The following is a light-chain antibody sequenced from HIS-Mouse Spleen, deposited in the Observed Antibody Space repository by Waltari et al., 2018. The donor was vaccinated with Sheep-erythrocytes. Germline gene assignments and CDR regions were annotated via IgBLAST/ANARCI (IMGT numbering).Light chain of an antibody. CDR3: CSYAGSYNHV. V-gene: IGLV2-11*01. CDR1: SSDVGGYNY. J-gene: IGLJ1*01. CDR2: DVS. Sequence: QSALTQPRSVSGSPGQSVTIPGPGTSSDVGGYNYVSWYQQHSGKAPKLMTYDVSKRPSGVPDRFSGSKSGNTASLTISGLQAEDEADYYCCSYAGSYNHVFATGTKVTVL.